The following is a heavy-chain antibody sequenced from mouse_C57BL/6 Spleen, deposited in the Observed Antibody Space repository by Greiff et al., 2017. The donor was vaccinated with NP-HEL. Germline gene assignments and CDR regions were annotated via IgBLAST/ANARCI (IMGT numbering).Heavy chain of an antibody. CDR3: ARNWDY. J-gene: IGHJ2*01. CDR1: GYSFTGYY. CDR2: INPRTGGT. V-gene: IGHV1-42*01. Sequence: EVQLQQSGPELVKPGASVKISCKASGYSFTGYYMNWVKQSPEKSLEWIGEINPRTGGTTYNQKFKAKATLTVDKSSSTAYMQLKCLTSEDSAVYYCARNWDYWGQGTTLTVSS.